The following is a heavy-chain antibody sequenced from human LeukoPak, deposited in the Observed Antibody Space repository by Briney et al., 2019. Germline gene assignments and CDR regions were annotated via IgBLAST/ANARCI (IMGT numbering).Heavy chain of an antibody. J-gene: IGHJ4*02. Sequence: ASVKVSCKASGYTFTNHGISWVRQAPGQGLEWMGWTSPYNGKTNYAENLQGRVTMTRDTSTSTVYMELSSLRSEDTAVYYCARDSGSYPDYWGQGTLVTVSS. CDR3: ARDSGSYPDY. CDR1: GYTFTNHG. D-gene: IGHD1-26*01. V-gene: IGHV1-18*01. CDR2: TSPYNGKT.